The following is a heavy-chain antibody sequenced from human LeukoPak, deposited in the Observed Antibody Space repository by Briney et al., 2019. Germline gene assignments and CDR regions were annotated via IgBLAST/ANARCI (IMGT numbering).Heavy chain of an antibody. D-gene: IGHD3-10*01. Sequence: ASVKVSCEASGYTFTTYAMNWVRQAPGQGLEWVGYINTNTGNPTYAQDFTGRFVFSLDTSVSTAYLQISSLKAEDTAVYYCVREYYFGSGSYTPPHYWGQGTLVTVSS. CDR1: GYTFTTYA. J-gene: IGHJ4*02. V-gene: IGHV7-4-1*02. CDR2: INTNTGNP. CDR3: VREYYFGSGSYTPPHY.